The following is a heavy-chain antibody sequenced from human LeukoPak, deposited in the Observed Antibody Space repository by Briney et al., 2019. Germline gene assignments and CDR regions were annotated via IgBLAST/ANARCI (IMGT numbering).Heavy chain of an antibody. J-gene: IGHJ4*02. CDR1: GYTFTRYY. Sequence: ASVKVSCKASGYTFTRYYMHWVRQAPGQGLEWMGIINPSGGSINYAQKFQGRVTITRDTSTSTVYMELSSLRSEDTAVHYCARDGWFYYDSSDYSGFDYWGQGTLVTVSS. D-gene: IGHD3-22*01. V-gene: IGHV1-46*01. CDR2: INPSGGSI. CDR3: ARDGWFYYDSSDYSGFDY.